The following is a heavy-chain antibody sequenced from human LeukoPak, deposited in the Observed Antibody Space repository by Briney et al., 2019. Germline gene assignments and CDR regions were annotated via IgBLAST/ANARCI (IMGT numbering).Heavy chain of an antibody. CDR3: ARDPFRDYYMDV. J-gene: IGHJ6*03. V-gene: IGHV1-69*04. Sequence: GSSVKVSCKASGGTFSSYTISWVRQAPGQGLEWVGRIIPILGIANYAQKFQGRVTITADKSTSTAYMELSSLRSEDTAVYYCARDPFRDYYMDVWGKGTTVTVSS. CDR1: GGTFSSYT. CDR2: IIPILGIA.